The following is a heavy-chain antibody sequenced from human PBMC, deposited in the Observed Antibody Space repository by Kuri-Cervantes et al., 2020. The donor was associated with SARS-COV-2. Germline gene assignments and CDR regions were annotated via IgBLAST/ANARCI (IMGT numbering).Heavy chain of an antibody. Sequence: GESLKISCAASGFTVSSNYMSWVRQAPGKGLEWVSVIYSGGSTYYADSVKGRFTISRDNSKNTLYLQMNSLRAEDTAVYYCAKDPRVIIAAAGDGYWGQGTLVTVSS. D-gene: IGHD6-13*01. J-gene: IGHJ4*02. CDR1: GFTVSSNY. V-gene: IGHV3-53*01. CDR3: AKDPRVIIAAAGDGY. CDR2: IYSGGST.